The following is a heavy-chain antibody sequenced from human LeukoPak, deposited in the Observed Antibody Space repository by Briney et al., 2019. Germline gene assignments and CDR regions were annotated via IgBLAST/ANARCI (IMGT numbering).Heavy chain of an antibody. CDR1: GGSFSGYH. V-gene: IGHV4-34*01. Sequence: SETLSLTCAVYGGSFSGYHWSWIRQPPEKGLEWIGEINHSGSTNYNPSLTGRVTISVDTSKNQFSLKLSSVTAADTAVYYCARARRPTVTHGGWFDPWGQGTLVTVSS. J-gene: IGHJ5*02. CDR3: ARARRPTVTHGGWFDP. D-gene: IGHD4-17*01. CDR2: INHSGST.